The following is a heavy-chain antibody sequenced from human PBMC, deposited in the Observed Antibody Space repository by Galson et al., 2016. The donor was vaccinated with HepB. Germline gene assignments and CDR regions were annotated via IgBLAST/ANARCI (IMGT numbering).Heavy chain of an antibody. CDR2: MNPNSGNT. CDR1: GYTFTTYD. V-gene: IGHV1-8*01. D-gene: IGHD2-15*01. Sequence: SVKVSCKASGYTFTTYDINWVRQATGQGLEWMGWMNPNSGNTGYAQKFQGRVTMTRNTSISTAYMELSSLRSEDTALYFCARPNVVKSTGAFDIWGQGTMVTVTS. J-gene: IGHJ3*02. CDR3: ARPNVVKSTGAFDI.